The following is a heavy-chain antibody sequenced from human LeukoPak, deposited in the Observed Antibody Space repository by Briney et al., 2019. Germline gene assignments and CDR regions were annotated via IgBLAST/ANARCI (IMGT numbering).Heavy chain of an antibody. CDR2: INPNSGGT. V-gene: IGHV1-2*02. J-gene: IGHJ5*02. Sequence: GASVKVSCKASGYTFTGYYMHWVRQAPGQGLEWMGWINPNSGGTNYAQKFQGRVTMTRDTSISTAYMELSRLRSDDTAVYYCARGVGWLRFNWFDPWGQGTLVTVSS. CDR3: ARGVGWLRFNWFDP. CDR1: GYTFTGYY. D-gene: IGHD5-12*01.